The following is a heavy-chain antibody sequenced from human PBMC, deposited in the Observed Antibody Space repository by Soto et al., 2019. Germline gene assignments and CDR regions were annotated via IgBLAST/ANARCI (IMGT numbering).Heavy chain of an antibody. Sequence: PGESLKISCKGSGYSFTSYWIGWVRQMPGKGLEWMGIIYPGDSDTRYSPSFQGQVTISADKSISTAYLQWSSLKASDTAMYYCARAPNLYKTMDYGMDVWGQGTTVTVSS. CDR2: IYPGDSDT. CDR1: GYSFTSYW. J-gene: IGHJ6*02. D-gene: IGHD3-10*01. CDR3: ARAPNLYKTMDYGMDV. V-gene: IGHV5-51*01.